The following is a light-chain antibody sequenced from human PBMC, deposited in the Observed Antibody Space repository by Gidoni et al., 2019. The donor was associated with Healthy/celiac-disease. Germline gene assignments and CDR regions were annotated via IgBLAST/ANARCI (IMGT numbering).Light chain of an antibody. CDR3: QQYYSTPFT. J-gene: IGKJ3*01. CDR2: WAS. V-gene: IGKV4-1*01. Sequence: EILSTRSLDALAVSLGERATINCKASQSVLYSSNNKSYLAWYQQKPGQPPKLLIYWASTRESGIPDRFSGSGSGTDFTLTISRLQAEDVAVYYCQQYYSTPFTFGPGTKVDIK. CDR1: QSVLYSSNNKSY.